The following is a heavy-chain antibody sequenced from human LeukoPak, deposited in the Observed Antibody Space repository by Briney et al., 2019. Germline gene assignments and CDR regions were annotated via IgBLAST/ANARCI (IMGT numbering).Heavy chain of an antibody. CDR3: AKAKYSSTWYGGAFDI. V-gene: IGHV3-23*01. Sequence: GGSLRLPCAASGFTFSSYSMNWVRQAPGKGLEWVSAISGSGGSTYYADSVKGRFTISRDNSKNTLYLQMNSLRAEDTAVYYCAKAKYSSTWYGGAFDIWGQGTMVTVSS. CDR2: ISGSGGST. D-gene: IGHD6-13*01. CDR1: GFTFSSYS. J-gene: IGHJ3*02.